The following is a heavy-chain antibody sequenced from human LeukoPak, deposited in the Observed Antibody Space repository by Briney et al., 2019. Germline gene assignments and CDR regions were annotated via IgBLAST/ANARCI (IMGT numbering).Heavy chain of an antibody. CDR3: TRPGNYYDSSGMTYFDY. D-gene: IGHD3-22*01. CDR2: IRSKANNYAT. J-gene: IGHJ4*02. V-gene: IGHV3-73*01. CDR1: GFPFSGSA. Sequence: GGSLRLACAASGFPFSGSAMHWVRQASGKGLEWVGRIRSKANNYATAYAAAVTGRFTISRDDSKNTAYLQMNSLKTEDTAVYYCTRPGNYYDSSGMTYFDYWGQGTLVTVSS.